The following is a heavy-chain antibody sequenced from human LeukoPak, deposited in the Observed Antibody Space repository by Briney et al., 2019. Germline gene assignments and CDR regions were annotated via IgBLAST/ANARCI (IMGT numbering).Heavy chain of an antibody. J-gene: IGHJ4*02. CDR1: GGSFSGYY. V-gene: IGHV4-34*01. CDR3: ARGRQVSPRYCSGGSCYSVFSI. Sequence: KPSETLSLTCAVYGGSFSGYYWSWIRQPPGKGLEWIGEINHSGSTNYNPSLKSRVTISVDTSKNQFSLKLSSVTAADTAVYYCARGRQVSPRYCSGGSCYSVFSIWGQGTLVTVSS. D-gene: IGHD2-15*01. CDR2: INHSGST.